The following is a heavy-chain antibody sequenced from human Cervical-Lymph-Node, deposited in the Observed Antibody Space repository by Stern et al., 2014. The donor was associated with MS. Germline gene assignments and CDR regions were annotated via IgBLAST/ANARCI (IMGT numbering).Heavy chain of an antibody. D-gene: IGHD2-15*01. J-gene: IGHJ4*02. V-gene: IGHV1-69*01. CDR2: IIPIFGTA. Sequence: QLVQSGAEVKKPGSSVKVSCKASGGTFSSYAISWVRQAPGQWLEWMGGIIPIFGTANYAQKFQGRVTITADESTSTAYMELSSLRSEDTAVYYCARDHHCSGGSCYSGTDFDYWGQGTLVTVSS. CDR1: GGTFSSYA. CDR3: ARDHHCSGGSCYSGTDFDY.